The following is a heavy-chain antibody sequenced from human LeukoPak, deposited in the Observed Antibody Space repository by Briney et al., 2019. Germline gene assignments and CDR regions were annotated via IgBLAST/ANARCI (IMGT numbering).Heavy chain of an antibody. CDR2: ISYDGSNK. V-gene: IGHV3-30*17. D-gene: IGHD3-22*01. Sequence: AGGSLRLSCAASGFTFSSYAMHWVRQAPGKGLEWVAVISYDGSNKYYADSVKGRFTISRDNSKNTLYLQMNSLRAEDTAVYYCARWEPDSSGYYFRGQGTLVTVSS. CDR3: ARWEPDSSGYYF. CDR1: GFTFSSYA. J-gene: IGHJ4*02.